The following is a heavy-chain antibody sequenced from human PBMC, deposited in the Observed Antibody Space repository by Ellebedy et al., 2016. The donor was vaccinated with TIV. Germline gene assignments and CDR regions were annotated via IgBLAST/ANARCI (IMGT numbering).Heavy chain of an antibody. CDR1: GFTFSTYW. CDR3: ARSRGVSY. V-gene: IGHV3-7*03. D-gene: IGHD2-8*01. Sequence: PGGSLRLSCAASGFTFSTYWMGWVRQAAGKGLEWVANKKQDGSEKYYVAYVMDRFTISRDNAKNSLYLQMNSLRAEDTAVYFCARSRGVSYWGQGTLVTVSS. J-gene: IGHJ4*02. CDR2: KKQDGSEK.